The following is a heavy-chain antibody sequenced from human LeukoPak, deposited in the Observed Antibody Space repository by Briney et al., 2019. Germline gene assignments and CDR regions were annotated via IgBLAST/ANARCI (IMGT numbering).Heavy chain of an antibody. Sequence: ASVKVSCKASGYTFTSYDINWVRQATGQGLEWMAWINPNSGDTNFAQKFQGRVTMTTDTSTSTAYMELRSLRSDDTAVYYCALRRDGYNTKYYFDYWGQGTLVTVSS. CDR1: GYTFTSYD. D-gene: IGHD5-24*01. CDR2: INPNSGDT. CDR3: ALRRDGYNTKYYFDY. J-gene: IGHJ4*02. V-gene: IGHV1-18*01.